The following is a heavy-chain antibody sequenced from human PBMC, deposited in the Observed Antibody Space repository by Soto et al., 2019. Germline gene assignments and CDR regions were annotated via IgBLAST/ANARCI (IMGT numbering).Heavy chain of an antibody. Sequence: ASVKVSCKASGYTFTSYYMHWVRQAPGQGLEWMGIINPSGGSTSYAQKFQGRVTMTRDTSTSTVYMELSSLRSEDTAVYYCARGGVTIFGVVIMSYWGQGTLVTVSS. CDR2: INPSGGST. CDR1: GYTFTSYY. J-gene: IGHJ4*02. V-gene: IGHV1-46*03. D-gene: IGHD3-3*01. CDR3: ARGGVTIFGVVIMSY.